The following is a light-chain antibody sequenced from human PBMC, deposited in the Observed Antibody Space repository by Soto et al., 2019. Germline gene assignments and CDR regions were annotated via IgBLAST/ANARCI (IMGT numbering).Light chain of an antibody. V-gene: IGLV2-8*01. J-gene: IGLJ2*01. CDR3: CAYAGINTVI. CDR2: RVT. CDR1: SSDVGGYNY. Sequence: QSVLTQPPSASGSPGQSVTISCTGTSSDVGGYNYVSWYQQHPGKAPKLLMFRVTERPSGVPDRFSGSKSSNTASLTVSGLQAEDEADYYCCAYAGINTVIFGGGTKLTVL.